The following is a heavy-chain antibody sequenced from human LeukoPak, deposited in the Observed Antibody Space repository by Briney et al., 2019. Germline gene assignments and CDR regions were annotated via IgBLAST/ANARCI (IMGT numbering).Heavy chain of an antibody. CDR2: INYSGTT. Sequence: SGTLSLTCVVSGYSISSGFWWSWVRQPPGKGLEWIGSINYSGTTYYSPSLKSRVTISVDTSKNQFSLKLSSVTAADTAVYYCARLPIVVVPSTSFDIWGQGTMVTVSS. CDR3: ARLPIVVVPSTSFDI. CDR1: GYSISSGFW. D-gene: IGHD2-2*01. V-gene: IGHV4-38-2*01. J-gene: IGHJ3*02.